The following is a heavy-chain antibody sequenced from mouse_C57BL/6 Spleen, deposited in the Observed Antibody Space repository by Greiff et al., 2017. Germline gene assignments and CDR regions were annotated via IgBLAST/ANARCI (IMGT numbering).Heavy chain of an antibody. CDR1: GFTFSSYA. D-gene: IGHD2-1*01. CDR2: ISDGGSYT. J-gene: IGHJ4*01. Sequence: EVKLVESGGGLVKPGGSLKLSCAASGFTFSSYAMSWVRQTPEKRLEWVATISDGGSYTYYPDNVKGRFTISRDNAKNNLYLQMSHLKSEDTAMYYCARDKDLLYWGQGTSVTVSS. CDR3: ARDKDLLY. V-gene: IGHV5-4*01.